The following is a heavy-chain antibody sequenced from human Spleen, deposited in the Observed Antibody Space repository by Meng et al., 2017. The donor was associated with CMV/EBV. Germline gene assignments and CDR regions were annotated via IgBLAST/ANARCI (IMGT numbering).Heavy chain of an antibody. CDR1: GWSFSGYY. Sequence: QGPLQASGPGLLNTSATLSLTCAVEGWSFSGYYWSWIRQPPGKGLEWIGEINHSGSTNYNPSLKSRVTISVDTSKNQFSLKLSSVTAADTAVYYCARGRRPFDYWGQGTLVTVSS. J-gene: IGHJ4*02. CDR3: ARGRRPFDY. CDR2: INHSGST. D-gene: IGHD1-1*01. V-gene: IGHV4-34*01.